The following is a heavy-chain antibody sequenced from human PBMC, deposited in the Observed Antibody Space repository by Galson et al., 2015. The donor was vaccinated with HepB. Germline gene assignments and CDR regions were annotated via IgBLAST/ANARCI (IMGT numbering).Heavy chain of an antibody. J-gene: IGHJ4*02. CDR2: ISGSGGST. V-gene: IGHV3-23*01. Sequence: SLRLSCAASGFTFSSYAMSWVRQAPGKGLEWVSAISGSGGSTYYADSVKGRFTISRDNSKNTLYLQMNSLRAEDTAVYYCAKDVGSGGWLRLQYCDYWGQGTLVTVSS. CDR1: GFTFSSYA. CDR3: AKDVGSGGWLRLQYCDY. D-gene: IGHD5-12*01.